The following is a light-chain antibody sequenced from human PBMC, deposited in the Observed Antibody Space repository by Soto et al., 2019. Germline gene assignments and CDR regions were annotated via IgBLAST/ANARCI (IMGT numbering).Light chain of an antibody. V-gene: IGKV1-33*01. CDR1: QDINNF. CDR3: QQYDNLPLT. J-gene: IGKJ4*01. Sequence: DIQMTQSPSSLSASVGDRVTITCQASQDINNFLNWYQQKPGKAPQLLIYDASNLKTGVPSRFTGSGSGTDFTFTISSLQAEDFATYYCQQYDNLPLTFGGGTKVEIK. CDR2: DAS.